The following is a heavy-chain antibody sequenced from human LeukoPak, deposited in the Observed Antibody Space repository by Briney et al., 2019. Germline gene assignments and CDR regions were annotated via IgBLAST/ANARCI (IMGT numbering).Heavy chain of an antibody. CDR2: ILYDGSNE. CDR3: AKDPSYGSG. Sequence: GGSLRLSCAASGFKFDDYGMSWVRQAPGKGLEWVALILYDGSNEYYADSVKGRFTISRDNSKNTLYLQMNSLRPEDTAVYYCAKDPSYGSGWGQGTLVTVSS. J-gene: IGHJ4*02. D-gene: IGHD3-10*01. V-gene: IGHV3-30*18. CDR1: GFKFDDYG.